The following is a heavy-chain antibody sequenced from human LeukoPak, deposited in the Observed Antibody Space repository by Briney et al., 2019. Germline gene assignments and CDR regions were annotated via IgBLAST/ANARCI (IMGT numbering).Heavy chain of an antibody. CDR2: ISGSGGSP. V-gene: IGHV3-23*01. Sequence: GGSLRLSCAASGFTFSSYAMSWVRQAPGKGLEWVSAISGSGGSPYYADSVKGRFTISRDNAKNSLYLQMNSLRAEDTALYYCARGRMVRGVIHYYYYMDVWGKGTTVTVSS. J-gene: IGHJ6*03. CDR1: GFTFSSYA. CDR3: ARGRMVRGVIHYYYYMDV. D-gene: IGHD3-10*01.